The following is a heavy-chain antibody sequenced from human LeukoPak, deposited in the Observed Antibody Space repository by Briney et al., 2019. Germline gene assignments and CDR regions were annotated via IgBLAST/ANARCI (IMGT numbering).Heavy chain of an antibody. CDR3: VRHDFWSGFEGGDY. V-gene: IGHV3-20*04. CDR1: GFTFDNYG. Sequence: GGSLRLSCAASGFTFDNYGMSWARQVPGKGLEWVSSINGNGGGTAYADSVKGRFTTSRDNVKNSLYLQMNSLRAEDTAFYYCVRHDFWSGFEGGDYWGQGTLVTVYS. J-gene: IGHJ4*02. CDR2: INGNGGGT. D-gene: IGHD3-3*01.